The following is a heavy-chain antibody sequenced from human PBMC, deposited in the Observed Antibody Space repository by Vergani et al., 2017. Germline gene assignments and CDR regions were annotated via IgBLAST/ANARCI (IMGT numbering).Heavy chain of an antibody. V-gene: IGHV1-69*01. J-gene: IGHJ5*02. CDR2: IIPIFGTA. CDR1: GGTFSSYA. CDR3: ARGYDYGGNGNNWFDP. D-gene: IGHD4-23*01. Sequence: QVQLVQSGAEVKKPGSSVKVSCKASGGTFSSYAISWVRQAPGQGLEWMGGIIPIFGTANYAQKFQGRVTITADESTSTAYMELSSLRSEDTAVYCCARGYDYGGNGNNWFDPWGQGTLVTVSS.